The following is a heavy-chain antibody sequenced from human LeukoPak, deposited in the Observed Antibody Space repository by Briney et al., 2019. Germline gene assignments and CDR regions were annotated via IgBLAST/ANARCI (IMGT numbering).Heavy chain of an antibody. CDR3: ARAGFTFSDYFGSFFDY. Sequence: GGSLRLSCAASGFTFSSYSMNWFRQAPGKGLEWFSHISSSSTIYYADSVKGRFTISRDNAKNSLYLQMNSLRAEDTAVYYCARAGFTFSDYFGSFFDYWGQGTLVTVSS. CDR1: GFTFSSYS. J-gene: IGHJ4*02. V-gene: IGHV3-48*01. D-gene: IGHD3-10*01. CDR2: ISSSSTI.